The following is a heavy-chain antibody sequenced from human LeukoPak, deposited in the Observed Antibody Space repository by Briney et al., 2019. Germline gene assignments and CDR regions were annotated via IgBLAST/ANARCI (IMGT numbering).Heavy chain of an antibody. CDR3: ARAIGLSGWYPYYYYGMDV. D-gene: IGHD6-19*01. Sequence: GGSLRLSCAASGFTFSSYSMNWVRQAPGKGLEWVSSISSSSSYIYYADSVKGRFTISRDNAKNSLYLQMNSLRAEDTAVYYCARAIGLSGWYPYYYYGMDVWDQGTTVTVSS. CDR1: GFTFSSYS. CDR2: ISSSSSYI. V-gene: IGHV3-21*01. J-gene: IGHJ6*02.